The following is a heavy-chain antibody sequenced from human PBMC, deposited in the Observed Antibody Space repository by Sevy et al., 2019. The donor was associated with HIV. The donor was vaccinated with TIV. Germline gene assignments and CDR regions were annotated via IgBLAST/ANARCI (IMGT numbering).Heavy chain of an antibody. CDR1: GFTFSSYA. Sequence: GGSLRLSCAASGFTFSSYAMHWVRQAPGKGLEWVAVITYDGSNKYYADPVKGRFTISRDNSKNTLCLQMNSLSAEDTAVYYCARDGRQIFGVVISYYMDVWGKGTTVTVSS. J-gene: IGHJ6*03. CDR3: ARDGRQIFGVVISYYMDV. D-gene: IGHD3-3*01. V-gene: IGHV3-30-3*01. CDR2: ITYDGSNK.